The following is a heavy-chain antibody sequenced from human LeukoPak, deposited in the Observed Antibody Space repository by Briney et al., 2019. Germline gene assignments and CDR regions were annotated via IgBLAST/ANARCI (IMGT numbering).Heavy chain of an antibody. J-gene: IGHJ4*02. CDR3: ARGTTYYDFWSGYYSY. CDR2: IKQDGSEK. Sequence: TGGSLRLSCAASGFTFSSYWMSWVRQAPGKGLEWVANIKQDGSEKYYVDSVKGRFTISRDNAKNSLYLQMNSLRAEDTAVYYCARGTTYYDFWSGYYSYWGQGTLSPSPQ. D-gene: IGHD3-3*01. V-gene: IGHV3-7*03. CDR1: GFTFSSYW.